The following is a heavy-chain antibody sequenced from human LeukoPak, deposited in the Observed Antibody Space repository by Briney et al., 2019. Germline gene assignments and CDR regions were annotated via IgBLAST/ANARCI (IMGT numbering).Heavy chain of an antibody. Sequence: SETLSLTCTVSGDSISNYYWSWIRQPAGKGLEWIGRIHRSGSTNYNASLKSRVTMSVDTSKNQFSLKLNSVTAADTAVYYCASPYDSSGYYWGAFDIWGQGTMVTVSS. CDR2: IHRSGST. CDR3: ASPYDSSGYYWGAFDI. CDR1: GDSISNYY. D-gene: IGHD3-22*01. J-gene: IGHJ3*02. V-gene: IGHV4-4*07.